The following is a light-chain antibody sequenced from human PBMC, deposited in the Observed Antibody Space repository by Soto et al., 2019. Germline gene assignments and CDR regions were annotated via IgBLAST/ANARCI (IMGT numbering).Light chain of an antibody. CDR2: EVS. CDR1: NSDVGGYNY. J-gene: IGLJ2*01. V-gene: IGLV2-14*01. Sequence: QSALTQPASVSGSPGQSITISCTGTNSDVGGYNYVSWYQRHPGKAPKLMIYEVSNRPSGVSNRFSGSKSGNTASLTISGLQAEDEADYYCSSYTSSSTPHVVFGGGTKLTVL. CDR3: SSYTSSSTPHVV.